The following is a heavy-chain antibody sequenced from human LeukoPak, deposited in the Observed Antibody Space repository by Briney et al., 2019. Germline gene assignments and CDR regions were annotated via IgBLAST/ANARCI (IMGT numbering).Heavy chain of an antibody. CDR1: GGSFSGYY. Sequence: SETLSLTCAVYGGSFSGYYWSWIRQPPGKGLEWIGEINHSGSTNYNPSLKSRVTISVDTSKNQFSLKLSSVTAAATAVYYCARGQMRGSGWYQALPFDYWGQGTLVTVSS. CDR2: INHSGST. J-gene: IGHJ4*02. D-gene: IGHD6-19*01. V-gene: IGHV4-34*01. CDR3: ARGQMRGSGWYQALPFDY.